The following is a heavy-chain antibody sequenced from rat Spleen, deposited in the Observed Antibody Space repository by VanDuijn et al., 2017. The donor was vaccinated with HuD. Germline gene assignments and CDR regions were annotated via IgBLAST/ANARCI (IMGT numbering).Heavy chain of an antibody. CDR2: ISPSGGST. CDR1: GFAFSDFY. V-gene: IGHV5-25*01. CDR3: ARHAYYYDGYFLDY. D-gene: IGHD1-12*03. J-gene: IGHJ2*01. Sequence: EVQLVESDGGLVQPGRSLKLSCAASGFAFSDFYMAWVRQAPTKGLEWIATISPSGGSTYYRDSVKGRFTISRDNAKSTLYLQMDSLRSEDTATYYCARHAYYYDGYFLDYWGQGVMVTVSS.